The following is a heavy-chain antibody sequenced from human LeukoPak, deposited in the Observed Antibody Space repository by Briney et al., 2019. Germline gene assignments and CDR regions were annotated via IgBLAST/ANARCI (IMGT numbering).Heavy chain of an antibody. CDR2: ISGSGGST. Sequence: LPGGSLRLSCAASGFTFSSYAMSWVRQAPGKGLEWVSAISGSGGSTYYADSVKGRFTISRDNSKNTLYLQMNSQRAEDTAVYYCARQQYYYDSSGPDYYYYYMDVWGKGTTVTVSS. V-gene: IGHV3-23*01. J-gene: IGHJ6*03. D-gene: IGHD3-22*01. CDR1: GFTFSSYA. CDR3: ARQQYYYDSSGPDYYYYYMDV.